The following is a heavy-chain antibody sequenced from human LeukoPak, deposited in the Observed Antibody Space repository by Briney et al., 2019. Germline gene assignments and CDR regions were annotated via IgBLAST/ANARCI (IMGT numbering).Heavy chain of an antibody. Sequence: PSETLSLTCTVSGYSISSGYYWGWIRQPPGKGLEWIGSIYHSGSTYYNPSLKSRVTISVDTSKNQFSPKLSSVTAADTAVYYCAREGTTVTIPFDYWGQGTLVTVSS. CDR3: AREGTTVTIPFDY. J-gene: IGHJ4*02. V-gene: IGHV4-38-2*02. CDR1: GYSISSGYY. CDR2: IYHSGST. D-gene: IGHD4-17*01.